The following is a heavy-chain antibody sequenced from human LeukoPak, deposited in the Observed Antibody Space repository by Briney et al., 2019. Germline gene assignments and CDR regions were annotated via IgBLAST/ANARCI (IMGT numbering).Heavy chain of an antibody. CDR3: ARVPLYDYVWGSYRSYPRYYYYYMDV. CDR2: IYYSGST. CDR1: GGSISSYY. Sequence: SETLSLTCTVSGGSISSYYWSWIRQPPGKGLEWIGYIYYSGSTNYNPSLKSRVTISVDTSKNQFSLKLSSVTAADTAVYYCARVPLYDYVWGSYRSYPRYYYYYMDVWGKGTTVTVSS. J-gene: IGHJ6*03. V-gene: IGHV4-59*12. D-gene: IGHD3-16*02.